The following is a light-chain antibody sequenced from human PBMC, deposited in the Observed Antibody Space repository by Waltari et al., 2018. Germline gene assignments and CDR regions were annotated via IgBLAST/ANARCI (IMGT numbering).Light chain of an antibody. CDR2: DAS. J-gene: IGKJ4*01. CDR3: QQRTNWPPLT. CDR1: QTVTTY. V-gene: IGKV3-11*01. Sequence: EIVLTQSPATLSLSPGDRVTLSCRASQTVTTYLAWYQQKPGQAPRLLIYDASNRAAGIPARFSGSGSETDFTLTISSLEPEDSAVYYCQQRTNWPPLTFGGGTKVEIK.